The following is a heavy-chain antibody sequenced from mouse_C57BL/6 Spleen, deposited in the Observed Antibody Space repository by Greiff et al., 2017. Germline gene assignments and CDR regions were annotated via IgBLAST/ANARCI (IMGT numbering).Heavy chain of an antibody. CDR1: GYTFTSYW. Sequence: VQLQQSGAELVKPGASVKLSCKASGYTFTSYWMHWVKQRPGQGLEWIGMIHPNSGSTNYNEKFKSKATLTVDKSSSTAYMQLSSLTSEDSAVYYCARKGANPWFAYWGQGTLVTVSA. D-gene: IGHD3-1*01. CDR3: ARKGANPWFAY. V-gene: IGHV1-64*01. CDR2: IHPNSGST. J-gene: IGHJ3*01.